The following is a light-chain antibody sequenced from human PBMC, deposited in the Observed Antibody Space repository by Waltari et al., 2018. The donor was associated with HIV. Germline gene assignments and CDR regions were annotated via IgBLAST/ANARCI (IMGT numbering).Light chain of an antibody. CDR1: HSVTNF. CDR2: DAS. CDR3: QQRSNWPS. J-gene: IGKJ2*03. Sequence: EIVLTQSPGTLSLSPGERATLSCRASHSVTNFLAWYQQKPGQAPRLLIYDASTRAAGIPARFSGSGSGTDFTLTISILELEDFAVYYCQQRSNWPSFGQGTRLDI. V-gene: IGKV3-11*01.